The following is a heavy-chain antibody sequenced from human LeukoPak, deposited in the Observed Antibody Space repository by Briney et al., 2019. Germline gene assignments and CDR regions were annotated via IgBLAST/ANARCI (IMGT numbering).Heavy chain of an antibody. J-gene: IGHJ6*03. V-gene: IGHV4-4*07. D-gene: IGHD6-13*01. Sequence: SEPLSLTCTVSCGYLNSYHWSWIRQPAGKGLEWFGRIYTSGSTIYNPSPMSRVTISVDSSKNQFSLKLSSVTAADTAVYYCARDNVHRSSWYTNYYYYMDVWGKESTVTISS. CDR1: CGYLNSYH. CDR3: ARDNVHRSSWYTNYYYYMDV. CDR2: IYTSGST.